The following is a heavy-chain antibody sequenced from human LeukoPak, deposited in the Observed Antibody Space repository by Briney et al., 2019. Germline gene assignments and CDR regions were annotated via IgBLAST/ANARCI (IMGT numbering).Heavy chain of an antibody. D-gene: IGHD5-24*01. CDR3: ARVLDGPRVYFDY. J-gene: IGHJ4*02. CDR1: GDSVSSNNAA. CDR2: TYHRSKWYN. Sequence: PSQTLSLTCAISGDSVSSNNAAWNWLRQSPSGGLEWLGRTYHRSKWYNDFAVSVESRITIKPDTSKNQFSLQLNSVTPEDTAVYYCARVLDGPRVYFDYWGQGTLDTVSS. V-gene: IGHV6-1*01.